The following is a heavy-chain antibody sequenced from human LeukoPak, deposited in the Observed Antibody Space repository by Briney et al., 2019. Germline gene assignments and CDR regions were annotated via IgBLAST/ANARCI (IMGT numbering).Heavy chain of an antibody. CDR1: GGSISSYY. J-gene: IGHJ4*02. V-gene: IGHV4-59*08. Sequence: SETLSLTCAVSGGSISSYYWSWIRQPPGKGLEWIGYISYSGSTNYNPSLKSRVTISVDTSKNHFSLKLSSVTAADTAVYYCARSYSDYVYLFDYWGQGTLVTVSS. CDR2: ISYSGST. CDR3: ARSYSDYVYLFDY. D-gene: IGHD5-12*01.